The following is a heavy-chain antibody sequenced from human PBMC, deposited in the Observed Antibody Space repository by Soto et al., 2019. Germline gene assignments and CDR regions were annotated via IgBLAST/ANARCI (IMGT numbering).Heavy chain of an antibody. CDR2: MYHSGST. D-gene: IGHD5-18*01. V-gene: IGHV4-38-2*01. J-gene: IGHJ4*02. Sequence: SISSGFYYWGWIRQPPGKGLEWIGSMYHSGSTYYNPSLKSRVTMSVDTSKNQLSLKLTSLTAADTAVYYCARYGYSYSMRFFDKWGQGTRVTAPQ. CDR3: ARYGYSYSMRFFDK. CDR1: SISSGFYY.